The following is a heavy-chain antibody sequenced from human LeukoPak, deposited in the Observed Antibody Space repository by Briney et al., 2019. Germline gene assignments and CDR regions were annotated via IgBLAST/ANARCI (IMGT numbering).Heavy chain of an antibody. D-gene: IGHD3-22*01. V-gene: IGHV3-20*04. Sequence: GGSLRLSCVASGFTFDDYGMGWVRHVPGKGLEWVSGTSWNGGSTVYADSVKGRFAISRDNAKNSLYLQMNSLRAEDTALYYCARGTEVYYDSSSYYSYWGQGTLVTVSS. CDR1: GFTFDDYG. J-gene: IGHJ4*02. CDR3: ARGTEVYYDSSSYYSY. CDR2: TSWNGGST.